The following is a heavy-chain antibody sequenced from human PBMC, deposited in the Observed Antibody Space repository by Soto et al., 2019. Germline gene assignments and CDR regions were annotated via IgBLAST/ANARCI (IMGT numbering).Heavy chain of an antibody. J-gene: IGHJ6*02. CDR1: GYSFTSYW. Sequence: GESLKISCKGSGYSFTSYWIGWVCQMPGKGLEWMGIIYPGDSDTRYSPSFQGQVTISADKSISTAYLQWSSLKASDTAMYYCARHADYGSGSHEVYVMDVWGQGTTVTVSS. CDR2: IYPGDSDT. D-gene: IGHD3-10*01. V-gene: IGHV5-51*01. CDR3: ARHADYGSGSHEVYVMDV.